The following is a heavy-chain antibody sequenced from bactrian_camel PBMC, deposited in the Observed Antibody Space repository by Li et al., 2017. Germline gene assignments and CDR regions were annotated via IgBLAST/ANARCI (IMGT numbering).Heavy chain of an antibody. Sequence: HVQLVESGGGLVQVGGSLTLSCAASAHTDGPNCMGWFRQAPGKEREGVASSYIGDGSTYYADSVKGRFTISQDNVKNTVYLQMNSVKPEDTAVYYCVRDLGTTGWYFDNWGQGTQVTVS. CDR3: VRDLGTTGWYFDN. D-gene: IGHD5*01. V-gene: IGHV3S61*01. CDR2: SYIGDGST. J-gene: IGHJ6*01. CDR1: AHTDGPNC.